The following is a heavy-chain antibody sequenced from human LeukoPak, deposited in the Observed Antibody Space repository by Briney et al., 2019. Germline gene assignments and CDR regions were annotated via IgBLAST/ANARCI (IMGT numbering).Heavy chain of an antibody. Sequence: GGSLRLSCAASGFTLNAYWMHWVRQAPGRGLVWFSRIAPDGSRTDYEDSVKGRFTISSDYAKNTLYLQLNSLRPEDTAVYYCARASGYSGYDPFDYWGQGTLVTVSS. CDR1: GFTLNAYW. CDR3: ARASGYSGYDPFDY. CDR2: IAPDGSRT. D-gene: IGHD5-12*01. V-gene: IGHV3-74*01. J-gene: IGHJ4*02.